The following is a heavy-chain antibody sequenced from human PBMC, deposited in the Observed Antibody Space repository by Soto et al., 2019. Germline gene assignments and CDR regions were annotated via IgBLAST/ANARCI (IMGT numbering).Heavy chain of an antibody. J-gene: IGHJ3*01. CDR3: SIYGPNDTTLGAFDF. Sequence: GGTLRLSCAASGFTFSIYDMHWVRQGPGKGLEGVAVRSYDGSNKYYADSVKGRFTISRDNSKNTLDLQMNSLRAADTAVYYCSIYGPNDTTLGAFDFLGQGIMVTVSS. CDR1: GFTFSIYD. V-gene: IGHV3-30*03. D-gene: IGHD3-22*01. CDR2: RSYDGSNK.